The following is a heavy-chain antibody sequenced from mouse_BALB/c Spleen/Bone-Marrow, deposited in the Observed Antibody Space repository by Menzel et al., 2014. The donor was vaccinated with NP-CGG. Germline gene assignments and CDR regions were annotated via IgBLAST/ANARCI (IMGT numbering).Heavy chain of an antibody. J-gene: IGHJ1*01. V-gene: IGHV1-9*01. CDR2: ILPGSGST. CDR1: GYTFSSYW. D-gene: IGHD4-1*01. Sequence: HVQLQQSGAELMKPGALVKISCKATGYTFSSYWIEWVKQRPGHGLEWIGEILPGSGSTNYNEKFKGKTTFTADTSSNTAYMQLSSLTSEYSAVYYCARTGTDGYFDVWGAGTTV. CDR3: ARTGTDGYFDV.